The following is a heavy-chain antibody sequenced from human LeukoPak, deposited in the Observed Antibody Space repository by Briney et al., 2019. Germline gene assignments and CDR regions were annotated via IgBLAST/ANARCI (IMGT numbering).Heavy chain of an antibody. CDR2: ISSSGGIS. V-gene: IGHV3-23*01. D-gene: IGHD5-12*01. Sequence: QPGGSLRLSCAVSGFTFSSFPMSWVRQAPGKGLEWVSAISSSGGISFYADSVKGRFTLSRDNSKNTLFLQMNSLRAEDTAVYYCAKWAKGYSGYLHFDYWGQGTLVTVSS. CDR3: AKWAKGYSGYLHFDY. CDR1: GFTFSSFP. J-gene: IGHJ4*02.